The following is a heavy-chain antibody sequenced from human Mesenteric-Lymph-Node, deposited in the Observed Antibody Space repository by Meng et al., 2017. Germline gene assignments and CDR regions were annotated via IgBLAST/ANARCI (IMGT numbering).Heavy chain of an antibody. V-gene: IGHV7-4-1*02. CDR3: ARDPASRGVEFDL. CDR2: ISGKTGNP. CDR1: GFTVTDYD. J-gene: IGHJ3*01. D-gene: IGHD3-10*01. Sequence: ASVKVSCKASGFTVTDYDINWARQAPGQGREGMGWISGKTGNPTNAQGFTGRFVLSLDTSVSTAYLEISNLKAEDTAVYYGARDPASRGVEFDLWGQGTLVTVSS.